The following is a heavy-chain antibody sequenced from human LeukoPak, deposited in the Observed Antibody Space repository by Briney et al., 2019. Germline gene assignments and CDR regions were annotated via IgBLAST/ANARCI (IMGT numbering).Heavy chain of an antibody. D-gene: IGHD1-26*01. CDR1: GFTFSDHQ. CDR2: IRNKANSYTT. J-gene: IGHJ4*02. V-gene: IGHV3-72*01. Sequence: GGFLRLSCAASGFTFSDHQMDWVRQAPGKGLEWVARIRNKANSYTTESAASVKGRFIISRDDSRDSLYLQMNSLKTEDTAVYYCARLGLVRARNYLDYWGQGTLVTVSS. CDR3: ARLGLVRARNYLDY.